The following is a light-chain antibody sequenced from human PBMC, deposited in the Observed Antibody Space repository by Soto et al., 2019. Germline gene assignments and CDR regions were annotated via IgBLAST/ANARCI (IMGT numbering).Light chain of an antibody. J-gene: IGKJ4*01. CDR3: QQSYCTPRT. Sequence: DIQMTQTPSSLSASVGDRVTITCRTSQSINTYLNWYQQKPGEAPKLLIYAASILQNGVPSTFSGSGSGTDFTLTISTLQPEDFATYYCQQSYCTPRTFGGGTKVEVK. CDR1: QSINTY. CDR2: AAS. V-gene: IGKV1-39*01.